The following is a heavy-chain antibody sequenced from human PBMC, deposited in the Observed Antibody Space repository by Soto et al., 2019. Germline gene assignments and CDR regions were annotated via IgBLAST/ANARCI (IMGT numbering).Heavy chain of an antibody. D-gene: IGHD3-22*01. CDR1: GFTFSDYY. CDR2: ISSSGSTI. J-gene: IGHJ3*02. CDR3: AVTMIVVASPPDDAFDI. V-gene: IGHV3-11*01. Sequence: LRLSCAASGFTFSDYYMSWIRQAPGKGLEWVSYISSSGSTIYYADSVKGRFTISRDNAKNSLYLQMNSLRAEDTAVYYCAVTMIVVASPPDDAFDIWGQGTMVTVSS.